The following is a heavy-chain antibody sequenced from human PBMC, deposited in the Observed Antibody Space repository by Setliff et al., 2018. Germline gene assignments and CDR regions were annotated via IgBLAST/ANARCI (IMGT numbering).Heavy chain of an antibody. CDR1: GFSFSNYW. V-gene: IGHV3-74*01. J-gene: IGHJ4*02. D-gene: IGHD3-10*01. CDR3: RVWLGDLSRDF. CDR2: ISGNSGKV. Sequence: PGGSLRLSCAASGFSFSNYWMHWVRQAPGKGLEWVSSISGNSGKVGYADSVKDRFTISRDNAKNSLYLQMNSLRVDDTAVYFCRVWLGDLSRDFWGQGTLVTVSS.